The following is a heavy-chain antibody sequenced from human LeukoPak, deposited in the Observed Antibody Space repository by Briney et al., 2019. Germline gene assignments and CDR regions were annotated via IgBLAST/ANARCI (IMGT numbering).Heavy chain of an antibody. J-gene: IGHJ5*02. CDR3: AKHYGRYFDWFANWFDP. CDR2: IKQDGSEK. V-gene: IGHV3-7*03. CDR1: GFTFSSYW. D-gene: IGHD3-9*01. Sequence: PGGSLRLSCAASGFTFSSYWMSWVRQAPGKGLEWVANIKQDGSEKYYVDSVKGRFTISRDNAKNSLYLQMNSLRAEDTALYYCAKHYGRYFDWFANWFDPWGQGTLVTVSS.